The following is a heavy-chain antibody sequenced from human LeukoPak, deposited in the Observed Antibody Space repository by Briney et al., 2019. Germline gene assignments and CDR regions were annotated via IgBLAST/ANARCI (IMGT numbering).Heavy chain of an antibody. CDR3: ARHGARTKWIQLWSDNWFDP. V-gene: IGHV4-59*08. CDR1: GGSISSYY. Sequence: SETLSLTCTVSGGSISSYYWSWIRQPPGKGLEWIGYIYYSGSTNYNPSLKSRVTISVDTSKNQFSLKLSSVTAADTAVYYCARHGARTKWIQLWSDNWFDPWGQGTLVTVSS. J-gene: IGHJ5*02. D-gene: IGHD5-18*01. CDR2: IYYSGST.